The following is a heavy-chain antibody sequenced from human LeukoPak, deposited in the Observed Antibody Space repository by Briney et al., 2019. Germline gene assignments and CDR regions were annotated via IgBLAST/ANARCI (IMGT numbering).Heavy chain of an antibody. CDR1: GGTFSSYA. CDR2: IIPILGIA. CDR3: ATNPRIMRGFNN. D-gene: IGHD3-16*01. J-gene: IGHJ4*02. V-gene: IGHV1-69*04. Sequence: GSSVKVSCKASGGTFSSYAISWVRQAPGQGLEWMGRIIPILGIANYAQKFQGRVTITADKSTSTAYMELSRLRSDDTAVYYCATNPRIMRGFNNWGQGTLVTVSS.